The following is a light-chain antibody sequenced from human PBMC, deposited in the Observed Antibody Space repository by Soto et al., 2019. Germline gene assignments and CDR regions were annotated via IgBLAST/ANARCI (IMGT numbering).Light chain of an antibody. CDR3: QVWDTSTFHPI. CDR1: NKS. V-gene: IGLV3-21*04. CDR2: YDS. Sequence: SYELTQSPSVSVAPGRTARVACERNNKSVHWYQQRPGQAPVVVVYYDSDRPSGIPERFSGSNSGNTATLTISSVEAGDEADYYCQVWDTSTFHPIFGGGTKLTVL. J-gene: IGLJ2*01.